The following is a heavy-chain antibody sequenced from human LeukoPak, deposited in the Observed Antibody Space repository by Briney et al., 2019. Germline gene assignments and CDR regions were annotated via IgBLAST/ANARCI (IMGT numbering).Heavy chain of an antibody. CDR3: ARDSLSYGLVDWFDP. D-gene: IGHD5-18*01. Sequence: GGSLRLSCAASGFTFSSYAMHWVRQVPGKGLEWVAVISYDGSNKYYADSVKGRFTISRDNSKNTLYLQMNSLRAEDTAVYYCARDSLSYGLVDWFDPWGQGTLVTVSS. V-gene: IGHV3-30-3*01. CDR1: GFTFSSYA. J-gene: IGHJ5*02. CDR2: ISYDGSNK.